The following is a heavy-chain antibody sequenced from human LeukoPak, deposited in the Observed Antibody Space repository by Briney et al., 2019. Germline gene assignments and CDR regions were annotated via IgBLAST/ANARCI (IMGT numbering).Heavy chain of an antibody. D-gene: IGHD4-11*01. CDR2: IYYSGST. Sequence: SGTLSLTCTVSGGSISSSSYYWGWIRQPPGKGLEWIGSIYYSGSTYYNPSLKSRVTIPVDTSKNQFSLKLSSVTAADTAVYYCARRRPPLYMYYYYGMDVWGQGTTVTVSS. CDR3: ARRRPPLYMYYYYGMDV. J-gene: IGHJ6*02. V-gene: IGHV4-39*01. CDR1: GGSISSSSYY.